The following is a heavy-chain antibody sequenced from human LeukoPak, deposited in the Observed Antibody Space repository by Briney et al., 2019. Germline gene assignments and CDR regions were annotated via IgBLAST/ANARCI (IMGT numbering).Heavy chain of an antibody. V-gene: IGHV4-39*01. CDR3: ARTRVQMATMGSISAFDI. J-gene: IGHJ3*02. CDR2: IYYSGST. CDR1: GGSISSSSYY. Sequence: SETLSLTCTVSGGSISSSSYYWGWIRQPPGKGLEWIGSIYYSGSTYYNPSLKSRVTISVDTSKNQFSLKLSSVTAADTAVYYCARTRVQMATMGSISAFDIWGQGTMVTVSS. D-gene: IGHD5-24*01.